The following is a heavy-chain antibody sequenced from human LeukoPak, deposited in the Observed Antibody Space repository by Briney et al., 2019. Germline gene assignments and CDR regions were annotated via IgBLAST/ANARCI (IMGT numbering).Heavy chain of an antibody. J-gene: IGHJ4*02. CDR1: GFTFSSHA. V-gene: IGHV3-23*01. CDR3: ANGDAARPSEGLDY. Sequence: GGSLRLSCSASGFTFSSHAVTWVRQPPGKGLEWVSSISGGGGTTYYADSVKGRFTISRDNSKSTLYLQMNSLRADDTAVYYCANGDAARPSEGLDYWGRGTLVTVSS. D-gene: IGHD6-6*01. CDR2: ISGGGGTT.